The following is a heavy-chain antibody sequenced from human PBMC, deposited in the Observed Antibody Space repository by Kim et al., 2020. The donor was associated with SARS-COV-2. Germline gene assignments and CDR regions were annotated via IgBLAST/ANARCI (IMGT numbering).Heavy chain of an antibody. CDR2: ISSSSSYI. CDR3: ARGRTMVRTMDV. D-gene: IGHD3-10*01. Sequence: GGSLRLSCAASGFTFSSYSMNWVRQAPGKGLEWVSSISSSSSYIYYADSVKGRFTISRDNAKNSLYLQMNSLRAEDTAVYYCARGRTMVRTMDVWGQGTTVTVSS. V-gene: IGHV3-21*01. J-gene: IGHJ6*02. CDR1: GFTFSSYS.